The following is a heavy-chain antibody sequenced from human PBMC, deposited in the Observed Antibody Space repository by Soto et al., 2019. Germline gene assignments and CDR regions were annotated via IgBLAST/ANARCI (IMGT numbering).Heavy chain of an antibody. CDR2: IIPVYDTR. CDR1: GDTSSKYA. Sequence: SVKVSCKASGDTSSKYAISWVRQAPEQGLEWMGGIIPVYDTRNHAQKFQDRVTITADEYTSTVYLELSALRYEDTAVYYCAASGFSYGLKLYYFGMDVWGQGTTVTVSS. V-gene: IGHV1-69*13. CDR3: AASGFSYGLKLYYFGMDV. D-gene: IGHD5-18*01. J-gene: IGHJ6*02.